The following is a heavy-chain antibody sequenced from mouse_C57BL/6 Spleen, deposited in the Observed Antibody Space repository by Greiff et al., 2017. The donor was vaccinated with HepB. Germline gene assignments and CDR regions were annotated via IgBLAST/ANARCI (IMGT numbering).Heavy chain of an antibody. J-gene: IGHJ4*01. Sequence: DVQLQESGPGLVKPSQSLSLTCSVTGYSITSGYYWNWIRQFPGNKLEWMGYISYDGSNNYNPSLKNRISITRDTSKNQFFLKLNSVTTEDTATYYCAREGGGNYNYAMDYWGQGTSVTVSS. CDR3: AREGGGNYNYAMDY. CDR1: GYSITSGYY. V-gene: IGHV3-6*01. CDR2: ISYDGSN. D-gene: IGHD2-1*01.